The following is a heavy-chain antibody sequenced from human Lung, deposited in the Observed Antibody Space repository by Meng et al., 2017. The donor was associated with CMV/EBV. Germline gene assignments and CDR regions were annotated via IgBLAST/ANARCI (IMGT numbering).Heavy chain of an antibody. CDR2: IWYDGSNK. CDR1: GFTFSSYG. J-gene: IGHJ6*02. V-gene: IGHV3-33*06. Sequence: SCAASGFTFSSYGMHWVRQAPGKGLEWVAVIWYDGSNKYYADSVKGRFTISKDNFKNTLYLQMNSLRAEDTAVYYCAKDHLITIYWGGMDVWGQGTXVTVSS. CDR3: AKDHLITIYWGGMDV. D-gene: IGHD3-3*01.